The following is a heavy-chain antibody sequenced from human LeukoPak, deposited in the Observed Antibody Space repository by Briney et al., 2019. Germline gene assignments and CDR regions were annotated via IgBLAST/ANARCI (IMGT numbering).Heavy chain of an antibody. J-gene: IGHJ4*02. D-gene: IGHD1-26*01. Sequence: GGSLRLSCAASGFTFSSYAMSWVRQAPGKGLEWVSSISSSSSYIYYADSVKGRFTISRDNAKNSLYLQMNSLRAEDTAVYYCAREGAHTHYPYYFDYWGQGTLVTVSS. CDR3: AREGAHTHYPYYFDY. CDR2: ISSSSSYI. V-gene: IGHV3-21*01. CDR1: GFTFSSYA.